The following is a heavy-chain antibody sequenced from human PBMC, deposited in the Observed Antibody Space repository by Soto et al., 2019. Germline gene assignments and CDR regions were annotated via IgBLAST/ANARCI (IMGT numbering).Heavy chain of an antibody. V-gene: IGHV4-61*05. Sequence: PSETLSLTCTVSGVSISSVSLSPNYWGWVRQPPGKGLEYIGSVSYSGSTNYNPSPKSQFSLKLTSVTPADTAVYYCAKAGSYSGSSGRVDYWGQGILVTVSS. CDR2: VSYSGST. CDR3: AKAGSYSGSSGRVDY. J-gene: IGHJ4*02. D-gene: IGHD1-26*01. CDR1: GVSISSVSLSPNY.